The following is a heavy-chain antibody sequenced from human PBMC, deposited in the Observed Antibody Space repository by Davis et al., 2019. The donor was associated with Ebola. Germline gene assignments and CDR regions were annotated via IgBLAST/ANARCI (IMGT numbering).Heavy chain of an antibody. CDR3: ARSGLSFGVVKYHYGMDV. Sequence: GESLKISCAASGFTFSSYGMHWVRQAPGKGLEWVAVISYDGSNKYYADPVKGRFTVSRDNSKKTMYLQMNSLRAEDTAVYYCARSGLSFGVVKYHYGMDVWGKGTTVTVSS. CDR2: ISYDGSNK. D-gene: IGHD3-3*01. V-gene: IGHV3-30*03. J-gene: IGHJ6*04. CDR1: GFTFSSYG.